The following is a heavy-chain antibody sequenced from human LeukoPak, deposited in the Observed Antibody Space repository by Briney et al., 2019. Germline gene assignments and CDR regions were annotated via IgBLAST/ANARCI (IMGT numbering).Heavy chain of an antibody. J-gene: IGHJ6*03. D-gene: IGHD2-15*01. CDR1: GFTFSSYS. V-gene: IGHV3-48*04. CDR2: ISSSSSTI. CDR3: ARDHQLHCSGGSCSLMDV. Sequence: GGSLRLSCAASGFTFSSYSMNWVRQAPGKGLEWVSYISSSSSTIYYADSLKGRFTISRHNAKNSLYLQMNSLRAEDTAVYYCARDHQLHCSGGSCSLMDVWGKGTTVTISS.